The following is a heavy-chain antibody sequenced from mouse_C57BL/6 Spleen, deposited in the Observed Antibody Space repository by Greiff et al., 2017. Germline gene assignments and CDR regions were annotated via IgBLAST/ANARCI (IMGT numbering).Heavy chain of an antibody. J-gene: IGHJ3*01. CDR3: ARHEGVDYYGSSWFAY. Sequence: EVQRVESGGDLVKPGGSLKLSCAASGFTFSSYGMSWVRQTPDKRLEWVATISSGGSYTYYPDSVKGRFTISRDNAKNTLYLQMSSLKSEDTAMYYCARHEGVDYYGSSWFAYWGQGTLVTVSA. CDR2: ISSGGSYT. CDR1: GFTFSSYG. V-gene: IGHV5-6*01. D-gene: IGHD1-1*01.